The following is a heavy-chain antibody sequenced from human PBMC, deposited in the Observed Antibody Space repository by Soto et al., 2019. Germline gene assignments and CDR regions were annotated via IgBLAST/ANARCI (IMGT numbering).Heavy chain of an antibody. CDR3: AKRDSNYWFDP. CDR1: GFTFSDYY. CDR2: ISSSGSTI. J-gene: IGHJ5*02. D-gene: IGHD4-4*01. Sequence: QVKLVESGGGLVKHGGSLRLSCAASGFTFSDYYMSWLRQAPGKGLEWVSYISSSGSTIYYADSVKGRFTISRDNAKNSLYLQMNSLRAEDTAVYYCAKRDSNYWFDPWGQGTLVTVSS. V-gene: IGHV3-11*01.